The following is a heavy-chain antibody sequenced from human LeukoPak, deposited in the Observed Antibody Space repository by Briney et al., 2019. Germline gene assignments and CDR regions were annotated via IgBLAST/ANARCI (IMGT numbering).Heavy chain of an antibody. V-gene: IGHV3-7*03. CDR3: ARDWLDNYFDY. D-gene: IGHD3-22*01. Sequence: PGGSLRFSCAASGFTFSSYWMSWVRQAPGKGLEWVANIKQDGSEKYYVDSVKGRFTISRDNAKNSLYLQMNSLRAEDTAVYYFARDWLDNYFDYWGQGTLVTVSS. CDR2: IKQDGSEK. J-gene: IGHJ4*02. CDR1: GFTFSSYW.